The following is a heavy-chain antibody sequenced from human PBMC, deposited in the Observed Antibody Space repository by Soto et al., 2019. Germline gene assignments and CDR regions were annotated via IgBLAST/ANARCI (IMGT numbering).Heavy chain of an antibody. J-gene: IGHJ4*02. CDR1: GFTFSSYS. V-gene: IGHV3-48*01. CDR2: ISSSSTI. D-gene: IGHD4-17*01. CDR3: ARDSYGDYAPANY. Sequence: GGSLRLSCAASGFTFSSYSMNWVRQAPGKGLEWVSYISSSSTIYYADSVKGRFTISRDNAKNSLYLQMNSLRAEDTAVYYCARDSYGDYAPANYWGQGTLVTVSS.